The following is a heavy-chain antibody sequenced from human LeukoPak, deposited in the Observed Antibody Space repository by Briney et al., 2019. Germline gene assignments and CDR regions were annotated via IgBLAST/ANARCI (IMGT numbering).Heavy chain of an antibody. V-gene: IGHV3-23*01. J-gene: IGHJ4*02. CDR3: AKGGVYSRLDY. D-gene: IGHD6-13*01. CDR2: ITGNGGRT. Sequence: GGSLRLSCAASGFTFSSNAMSWVRQAPGEGLEWVSVITGNGGRTDYADSVKGRFTISRDNSKNTLSLQMNSLRAEDTAVYYCAKGGVYSRLDYWGQGTLVTVSS. CDR1: GFTFSSNA.